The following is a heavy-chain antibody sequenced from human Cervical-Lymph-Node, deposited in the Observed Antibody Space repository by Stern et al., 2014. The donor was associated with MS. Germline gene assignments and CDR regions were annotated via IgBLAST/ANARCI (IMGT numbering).Heavy chain of an antibody. V-gene: IGHV1-69*04. CDR2: IIPKIGST. J-gene: IGHJ4*02. CDR3: ASGDYDFGSGPEN. CDR1: GSSLRNYA. D-gene: IGHD3-10*01. Sequence: DQLVESGAEVKRPGSSVKVSCKSSGSSLRNYAVTWVRQAPGQGLEWMGRIIPKIGSTDYIPKFQGRLAMTTDRSAKTAYLELTSLTSEDTAVYYCASGDYDFGSGPENWGQGTLVTVSS.